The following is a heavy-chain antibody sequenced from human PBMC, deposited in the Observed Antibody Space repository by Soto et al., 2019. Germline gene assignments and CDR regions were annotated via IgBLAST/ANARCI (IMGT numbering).Heavy chain of an antibody. D-gene: IGHD1-26*01. V-gene: IGHV3-23*01. CDR3: AKEGSSFIVGTTKFYGLDV. Sequence: EVQLLESGGGLVQSGGSLRLSCTASGFSFSTYAMSWVRQAPGKGLEWVSGIGGSGSSTYYADSVKGRFTISRDNSKNTLYLQMNSLRAEDTAVYYCAKEGSSFIVGTTKFYGLDVWGQGTKVTVSS. CDR2: IGGSGSST. CDR1: GFSFSTYA. J-gene: IGHJ6*02.